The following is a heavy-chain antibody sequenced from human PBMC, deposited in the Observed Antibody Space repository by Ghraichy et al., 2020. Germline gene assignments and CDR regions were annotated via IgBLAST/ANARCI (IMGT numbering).Heavy chain of an antibody. D-gene: IGHD3-10*01. CDR1: GLTFISYW. V-gene: IGHV3-74*01. CDR3: STSPRADRGNY. Sequence: GGSLRLSCAASGLTFISYWMHWVRQAPGKGLEWVSHIKTDGSTTNYADSVRGRFTISRDNAKNTLYLQMNSLRADDTAVYYCSTSPRADRGNYWGQGTLVTVSS. CDR2: IKTDGSTT. J-gene: IGHJ4*02.